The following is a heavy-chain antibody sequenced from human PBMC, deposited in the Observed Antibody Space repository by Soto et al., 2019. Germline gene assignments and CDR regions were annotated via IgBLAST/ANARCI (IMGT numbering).Heavy chain of an antibody. CDR1: GASIINYY. CDR2: IHYGGST. V-gene: IGHV4-59*01. CDR3: ARGGGVYYFDY. J-gene: IGHJ4*02. D-gene: IGHD2-8*02. Sequence: SETLSLTCTVSGASIINYYWGWFRQPPGKGLDWIGYIHYGGSTNHNPSPKSRVTISVDTSKSQFSLKLSSVTAADTAVYYCARGGGVYYFDYWGQGTLVTVSS.